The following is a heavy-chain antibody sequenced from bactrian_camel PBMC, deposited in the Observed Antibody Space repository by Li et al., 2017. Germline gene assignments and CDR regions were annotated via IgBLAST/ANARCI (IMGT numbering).Heavy chain of an antibody. V-gene: IGHV3-2*01. CDR3: VRAYIDYASNQPDFHY. J-gene: IGHJ6*01. CDR1: GFAFSRHY. D-gene: IGHD4*01. CDR2: IIGSNT. Sequence: HVQLVESGGDLVQPGGSLRLSCAASGFAFSRHYISWVRQAPGKGLEWVSMIIGSNTHYADSVKGRFTISRDNAKNAVYLQMNSLKPEDTAVYYCVRAYIDYASNQPDFHYWGQGTQVTVS.